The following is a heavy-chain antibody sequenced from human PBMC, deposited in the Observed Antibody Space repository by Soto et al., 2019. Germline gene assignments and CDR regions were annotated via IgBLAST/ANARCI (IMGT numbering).Heavy chain of an antibody. CDR3: ATEMGATQGPFDN. CDR1: GFTLSSYA. J-gene: IGHJ4*02. Sequence: EVQLLESGGGVVQSGGSLRVSCEVSGFTLSSYAMSWVRQAPGKGLEWVSAISGSGSKTYYAASVKGRFTISRDNSENTVYLQLNSVRVEDTAVYYCATEMGATQGPFDNWGQGTLVTVSS. D-gene: IGHD1-26*01. V-gene: IGHV3-23*01. CDR2: ISGSGSKT.